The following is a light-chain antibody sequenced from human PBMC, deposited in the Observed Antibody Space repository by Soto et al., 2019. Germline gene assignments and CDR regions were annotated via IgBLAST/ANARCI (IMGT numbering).Light chain of an antibody. CDR2: GAS. J-gene: IGKJ4*01. Sequence: EIVITQSPATLSVSPGERATLSCRASQSVRSNLAWYQQKPGQAPRLLIYGASTRATGIPARFSGSGSGTEFTLTISSLQSEDFAVYYCQQYNAWPPLTVGGGTKVDIX. CDR3: QQYNAWPPLT. CDR1: QSVRSN. V-gene: IGKV3-15*01.